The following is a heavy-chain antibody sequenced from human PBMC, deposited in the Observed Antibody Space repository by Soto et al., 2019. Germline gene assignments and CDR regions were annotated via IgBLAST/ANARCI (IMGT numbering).Heavy chain of an antibody. CDR2: ISAYNGNT. Sequence: QVQLVQSGAEVKKPGASVKVSCKASGYTFTSYGISWVRQAPGQGLEWMGWISAYNGNTNYAQKLQGRVTMTTDTSTITAYMELRSLRSDYTAVYYCARAGNYDFWSGYYYYGMDVWGQGTTVTVSS. D-gene: IGHD3-3*01. V-gene: IGHV1-18*01. CDR1: GYTFTSYG. J-gene: IGHJ6*02. CDR3: ARAGNYDFWSGYYYYGMDV.